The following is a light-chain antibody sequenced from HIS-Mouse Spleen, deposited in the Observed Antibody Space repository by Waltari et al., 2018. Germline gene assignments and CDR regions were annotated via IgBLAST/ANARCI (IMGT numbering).Light chain of an antibody. J-gene: IGKJ4*01. CDR1: QSVLYSSNNKNY. CDR2: WAS. CDR3: QQYYSNPQLT. Sequence: QSVLYSSNNKNYLAWYQQKPGQSPKLLIYWASTRESGVPDRFSGSGSGTDFTLTISSLQAEDVAVYYCQQYYSNPQLTFGGGTKVEIK. V-gene: IGKV4-1*01.